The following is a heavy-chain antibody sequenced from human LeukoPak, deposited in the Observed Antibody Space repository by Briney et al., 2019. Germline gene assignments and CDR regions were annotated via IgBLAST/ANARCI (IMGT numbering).Heavy chain of an antibody. Sequence: SETLSLTSTVSGGSISSYYWSWIRQPPGKGLEWIGYIYYSGSTNYNPSLKSRVTISVDTSKNQFSLKLSSVTAADTAVYYCARRDNIGWFDPWGQGTLVTVSS. CDR2: IYYSGST. CDR3: ARRDNIGWFDP. V-gene: IGHV4-59*01. CDR1: GGSISSYY. J-gene: IGHJ5*02. D-gene: IGHD2/OR15-2a*01.